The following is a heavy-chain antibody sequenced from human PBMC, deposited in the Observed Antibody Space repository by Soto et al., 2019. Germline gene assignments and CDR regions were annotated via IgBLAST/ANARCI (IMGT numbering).Heavy chain of an antibody. CDR2: IFHTGSA. V-gene: IGHV4-61*08. Sequence: ETLSLTCSVSGVSITNSDYYWSWIRQPPGKGLEWIGYIFHTGSANYKSSLKGRVTFSVDTSNNQFSLNLKSVTAADTAVYYCATVRVRMTSIVFYFDSWGQGSLVTVSS. CDR3: ATVRVRMTSIVFYFDS. J-gene: IGHJ4*02. D-gene: IGHD2-15*01. CDR1: GVSITNSDYY.